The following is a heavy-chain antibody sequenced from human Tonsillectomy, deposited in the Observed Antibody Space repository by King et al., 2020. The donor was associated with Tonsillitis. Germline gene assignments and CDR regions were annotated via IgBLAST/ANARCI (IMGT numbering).Heavy chain of an antibody. CDR3: ERRAGGDYGYAMDV. Sequence: QLQESGPGLVKPSETLSLPCTVSGGSISSSSYYWGWIRQPPGKGLEWIASIYYSWRTFYNPSLKSRVTISVDTSKNQFSLELSSVTAADTALYCCERRAGGDYGYAMDVWGQGTTVTVSS. CDR1: GGSISSSSYY. J-gene: IGHJ6*02. D-gene: IGHD4-17*01. V-gene: IGHV4-39*01. CDR2: IYYSWRT.